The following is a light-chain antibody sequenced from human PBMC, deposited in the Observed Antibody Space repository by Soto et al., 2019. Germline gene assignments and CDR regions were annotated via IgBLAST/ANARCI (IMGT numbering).Light chain of an antibody. CDR1: QSLVNRDGNTY. J-gene: IGKJ2*01. CDR3: MQATQFPYT. Sequence: DILMTQTPLSSPVTLGQPASISCRSSQSLVNRDGNTYLTWLQQRPGQPPRPLICQISNRLSGVPDRFSGSGAGTDVTLKISRVEAEAVGVYYCMQATQFPYTLGQGTKREIQ. V-gene: IGKV2-24*01. CDR2: QIS.